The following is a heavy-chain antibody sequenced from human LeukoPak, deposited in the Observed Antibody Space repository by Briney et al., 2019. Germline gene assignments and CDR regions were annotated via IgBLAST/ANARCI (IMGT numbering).Heavy chain of an antibody. Sequence: PGGSLRLSCAASGFSFSSFWMHWVRQAPGKGLVWVSGIKSDGAGTSYADSVKGRFTISRDNSKNTLYLQMNSLRAEDTAVYYCAKDRLYGSASSHLGYYFDYWGQGTLVTVSS. CDR2: IKSDGAGT. J-gene: IGHJ4*02. D-gene: IGHD3-10*01. CDR3: AKDRLYGSASSHLGYYFDY. V-gene: IGHV3-74*01. CDR1: GFSFSSFW.